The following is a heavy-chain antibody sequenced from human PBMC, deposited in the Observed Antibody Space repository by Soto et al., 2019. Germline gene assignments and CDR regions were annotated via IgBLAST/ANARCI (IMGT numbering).Heavy chain of an antibody. J-gene: IGHJ6*02. Sequence: GSLRLSCVASGLTFSDYYMSWIRQAPGKGLEWVSYISSTSSYTNYADSVKGRFTISRDDAKNSLYLQMSSLRPEDTAVYYCAKEISHGGGLDVWGQGATVTVSS. CDR1: GLTFSDYY. V-gene: IGHV3-11*06. CDR3: AKEISHGGGLDV. CDR2: ISSTSSYT. D-gene: IGHD3-10*01.